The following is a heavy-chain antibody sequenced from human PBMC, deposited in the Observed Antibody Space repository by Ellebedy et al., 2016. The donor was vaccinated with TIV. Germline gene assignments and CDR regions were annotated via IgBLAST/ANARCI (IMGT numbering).Heavy chain of an antibody. Sequence: GESLKISXAASGFTFSSYSMNWVRQAPGKGLEWVSSISSSGTYISYADSVKGRFTISRDNSENSLYLQMNSLRAEDTAVYYCTRDHSPGYCTSTTCLKSWFDPWGQGTLVTVSS. D-gene: IGHD2-2*01. J-gene: IGHJ5*02. CDR1: GFTFSSYS. V-gene: IGHV3-21*01. CDR2: ISSSGTYI. CDR3: TRDHSPGYCTSTTCLKSWFDP.